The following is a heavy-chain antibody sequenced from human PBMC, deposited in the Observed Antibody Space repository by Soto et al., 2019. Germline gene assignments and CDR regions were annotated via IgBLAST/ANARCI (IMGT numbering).Heavy chain of an antibody. Sequence: EVELVESGGGLVQPGRSLRLSCAAAGFTFDDYAMNWVRQAPGKGLEWVSGISWNSVSIGYADSVKGRFTISRDNDKNSLYLQMNSLRAEDTALYYCVKGSYTAMGMFDPWGQGTLVTVSS. CDR1: GFTFDDYA. CDR3: VKGSYTAMGMFDP. D-gene: IGHD5-18*01. V-gene: IGHV3-9*01. J-gene: IGHJ5*02. CDR2: ISWNSVSI.